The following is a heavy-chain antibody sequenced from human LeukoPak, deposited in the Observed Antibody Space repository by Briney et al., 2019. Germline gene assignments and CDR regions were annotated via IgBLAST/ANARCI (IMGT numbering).Heavy chain of an antibody. Sequence: PGGTLRLSCAASGFTFSTYDVHWDRQATGKGLEWVSIIDTAGDTYYSDSVKGRFTISRENAKNSLYLQMNSLRAEDTAVYYCRASLTAVDYWGQGTLVTVSS. J-gene: IGHJ4*02. V-gene: IGHV3-13*01. CDR3: RASLTAVDY. CDR2: IDTAGDT. CDR1: GFTFSTYD.